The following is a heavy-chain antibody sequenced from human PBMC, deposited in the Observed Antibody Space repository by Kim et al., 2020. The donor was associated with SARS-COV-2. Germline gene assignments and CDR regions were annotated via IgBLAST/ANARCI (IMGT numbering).Heavy chain of an antibody. V-gene: IGHV4-34*01. CDR3: ALVYYGMDV. CDR2: INHSGST. CDR1: GGSFSGYY. Sequence: SETLSLTCAVYGGSFSGYYWSWIRQPPGKGLEWIGEINHSGSTNYNPSLKSRVSISVDTSKNQFSLKLSSVTAADTAAYYCALVYYGMDVWGQGTTVTVS. D-gene: IGHD3-16*01. J-gene: IGHJ6*02.